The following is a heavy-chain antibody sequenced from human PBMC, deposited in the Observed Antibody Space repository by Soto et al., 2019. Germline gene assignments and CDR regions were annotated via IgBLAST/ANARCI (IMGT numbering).Heavy chain of an antibody. CDR2: VNPIVSMS. D-gene: IGHD3-10*01. Sequence: QVQLVQSGAEVKRPGSSVKVSCKASGDTFNFYSINWVRQAPGVGLEWMGRVNPIVSMSNYAQKFQGRVTMTAEKSTSTAFMELSSLGSEDTAIYYCASSYGSGYRAFDYWGQGALVTVSS. CDR1: GDTFNFYS. CDR3: ASSYGSGYRAFDY. J-gene: IGHJ4*02. V-gene: IGHV1-69*02.